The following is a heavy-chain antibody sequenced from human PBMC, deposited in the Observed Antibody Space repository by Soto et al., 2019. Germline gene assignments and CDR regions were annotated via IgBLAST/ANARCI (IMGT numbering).Heavy chain of an antibody. Sequence: QVQLVESGGGVVQPGRSLRLSCAASGFTFSSYGMHWVRQAPGKGLEWVAVIWYDGSNKYYADSVKGRFTITRDNSKNTLYLQMNSLRADDTAVYYCARRPGLDYWGQGTLVTVSS. CDR2: IWYDGSNK. CDR3: ARRPGLDY. V-gene: IGHV3-33*01. J-gene: IGHJ4*02. CDR1: GFTFSSYG.